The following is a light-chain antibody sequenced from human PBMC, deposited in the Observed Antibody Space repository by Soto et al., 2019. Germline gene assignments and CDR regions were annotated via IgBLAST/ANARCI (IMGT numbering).Light chain of an antibody. CDR3: QVWDSTNNHRV. J-gene: IGLJ2*01. Sequence: SSELTQAPSVSVAPGQTAEITCGGNNIGSKGVHWYQQKPGQAPVLVVYDDIDRPSGIPERFSGPNSGNTATLTINTVVAGDEADYYCQVWDSTNNHRVFGGGTKVTVL. V-gene: IGLV3-21*02. CDR1: NIGSKG. CDR2: DDI.